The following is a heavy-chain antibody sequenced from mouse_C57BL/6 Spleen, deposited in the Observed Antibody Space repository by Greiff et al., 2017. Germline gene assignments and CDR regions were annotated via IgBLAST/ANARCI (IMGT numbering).Heavy chain of an antibody. D-gene: IGHD2-5*01. Sequence: VQLQQPGAELVMPGASVKLSCKASGYTFTSYWMHWVTQRPGQGLEWIGEIDPSDSYTNYNQKFKGKSTLTVDKSSSTAYMQLSSLTSEDSAVYYCARSTDYSKSYFDYWGQGTTLTVSS. CDR1: GYTFTSYW. J-gene: IGHJ2*01. CDR2: IDPSDSYT. V-gene: IGHV1-69*01. CDR3: ARSTDYSKSYFDY.